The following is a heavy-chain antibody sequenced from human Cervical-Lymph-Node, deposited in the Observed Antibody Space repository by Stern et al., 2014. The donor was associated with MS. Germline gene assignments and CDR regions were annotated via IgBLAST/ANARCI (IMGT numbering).Heavy chain of an antibody. J-gene: IGHJ6*02. CDR3: ARSVRDNWIDYYGMDV. V-gene: IGHV4-4*02. D-gene: IGHD1-1*01. CDR2: IYHSGST. Sequence: QLQLQESGPGLVKPSGTLSLTCAVSGGSISSSNWWSWVRQPPGKGLEWIGEIYHSGSTTYNPSLKSRFTISVDKPKNQFSLKLSSVTAADTAVYYCARSVRDNWIDYYGMDVWGQGTTVTVSS. CDR1: GGSISSSNW.